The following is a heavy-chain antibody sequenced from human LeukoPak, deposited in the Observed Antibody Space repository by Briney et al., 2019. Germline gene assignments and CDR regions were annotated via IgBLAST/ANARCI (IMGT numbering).Heavy chain of an antibody. Sequence: SVKVSCKASGRTFSSYAISWVRQAPGQGLEWMGRIIPILGIANYAQKFQGRVTITADKSTSTAYMELSSLRSEDTAVYYCARDAPATPGREFDYWGQGTLVTVSS. CDR3: ARDAPATPGREFDY. CDR1: GRTFSSYA. J-gene: IGHJ4*02. CDR2: IIPILGIA. D-gene: IGHD1-26*01. V-gene: IGHV1-69*04.